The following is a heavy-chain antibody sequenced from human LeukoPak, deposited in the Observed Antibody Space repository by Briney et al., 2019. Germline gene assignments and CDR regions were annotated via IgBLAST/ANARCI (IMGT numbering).Heavy chain of an antibody. Sequence: GGSLRLSCAASGFTFSSYAMSWVRQAPGKGLEWVSAISGSGGSTYYADSVKGRFTISRDNSKNTLYLQMNSLRAEDTAVYYCAKEYSGYDRYYYYYYYMDVWGKGTTVTVSS. D-gene: IGHD5-12*01. V-gene: IGHV3-23*01. J-gene: IGHJ6*03. CDR3: AKEYSGYDRYYYYYYYMDV. CDR2: ISGSGGST. CDR1: GFTFSSYA.